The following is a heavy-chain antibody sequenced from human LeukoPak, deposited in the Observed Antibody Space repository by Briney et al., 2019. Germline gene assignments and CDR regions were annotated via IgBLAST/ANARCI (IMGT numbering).Heavy chain of an antibody. D-gene: IGHD3-9*01. CDR1: GFTFDDYA. V-gene: IGHV3-9*01. J-gene: IGHJ4*02. CDR2: ISWNSGSI. Sequence: GGSLRLSCAASGFTFDDYAMHWVRQAPGKGLEWVSGISWNSGSIGYADSVKSRFTISRDNAENSLYLQMNSLRAEDTALYYCAKARGYDILTGYSHWGQGTLVTVSS. CDR3: AKARGYDILTGYSH.